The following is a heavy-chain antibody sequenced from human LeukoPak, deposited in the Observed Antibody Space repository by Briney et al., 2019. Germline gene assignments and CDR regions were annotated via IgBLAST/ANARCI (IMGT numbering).Heavy chain of an antibody. CDR2: ISGSGGST. Sequence: AGSLRFSCAASGFTFSSYAMSWLRRAQGKGLEGVSAISGSGGSTYYADSVKGRFTISRDNSKNTLYLQMNSLRAEDTAVYFCAKRGVVIRVILVGFHKEAYYFEPWGQGALVTVSS. CDR3: AKRGVVIRVILVGFHKEAYYFEP. D-gene: IGHD3/OR15-3a*01. J-gene: IGHJ4*02. CDR1: GFTFSSYA. V-gene: IGHV3-23*01.